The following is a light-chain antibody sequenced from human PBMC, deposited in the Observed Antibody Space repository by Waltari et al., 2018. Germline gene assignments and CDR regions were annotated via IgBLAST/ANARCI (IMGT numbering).Light chain of an antibody. Sequence: DVVMIQSLLSLPVTPGQPASIPCRTSQTLVHSDGNTYLNWLQQKPGQPPRRLIYQVSNRDTGVPYRFSGSGAGTDFTLKISRVEAEDVGVYYCVQGTHWPWTFGEGTKVEI. J-gene: IGKJ1*01. V-gene: IGKV2-30*02. CDR1: QTLVHSDGNTY. CDR3: VQGTHWPWT. CDR2: QVS.